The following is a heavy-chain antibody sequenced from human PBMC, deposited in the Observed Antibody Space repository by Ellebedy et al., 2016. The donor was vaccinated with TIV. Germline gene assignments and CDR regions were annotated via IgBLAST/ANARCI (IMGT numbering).Heavy chain of an antibody. CDR1: GFTFNTYA. CDR3: AKRGEGVDFDY. V-gene: IGHV3-23*01. D-gene: IGHD2-21*01. Sequence: GGSLRLXXAASGFTFNTYALSWVRQAPGKGLEWISHISSAGGSTFYADSVKGRFTISRDNSENTVFLQMNSLRVEDTAVYYCAKRGEGVDFDYWGQGTLVTVSS. CDR2: ISSAGGST. J-gene: IGHJ4*02.